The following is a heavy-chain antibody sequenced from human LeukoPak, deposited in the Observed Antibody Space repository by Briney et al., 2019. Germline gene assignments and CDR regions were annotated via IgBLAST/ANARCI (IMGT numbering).Heavy chain of an antibody. Sequence: ASVKVSCKASGYTFTSYGISWVRQAPGQGLEWMGWISAYNGNTNYAQKLQGRVTMTTDTSTSTAYMELRSLRSDDTVVYYCAREIYYDSSGYLDYWGQGTLVTVSS. D-gene: IGHD3-22*01. V-gene: IGHV1-18*01. CDR3: AREIYYDSSGYLDY. J-gene: IGHJ4*02. CDR1: GYTFTSYG. CDR2: ISAYNGNT.